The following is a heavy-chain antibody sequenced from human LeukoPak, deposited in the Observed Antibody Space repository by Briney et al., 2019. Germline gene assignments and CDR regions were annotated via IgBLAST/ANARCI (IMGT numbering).Heavy chain of an antibody. D-gene: IGHD5-18*01. CDR1: GDSISTYH. Sequence: SETLSLTCSVSGDSISTYHWNWIRKPPGKGLEWIGYMQSTGNSKYNSSLKNRVNIFIDMSKNQFVLNLRSVTAADTAVYYCARDKRHSYGRYFDPWGQGMLVTVSS. V-gene: IGHV4-59*01. CDR3: ARDKRHSYGRYFDP. CDR2: MQSTGNS. J-gene: IGHJ4*02.